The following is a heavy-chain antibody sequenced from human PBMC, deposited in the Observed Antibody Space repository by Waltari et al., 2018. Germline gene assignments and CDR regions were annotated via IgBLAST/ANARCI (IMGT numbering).Heavy chain of an antibody. D-gene: IGHD3-10*01. J-gene: IGHJ4*02. CDR3: AREGRDGSFDY. Sequence: QVQLVQSGAEVKKPGASVKVSCKASGYTFTGYYMHWVRQAPGQGLEWMGWISPNSGGAPYAQQFHGRVTMTRDTSISTAYMELSGLTSDDTAVYYCAREGRDGSFDYWGQGTVVTVSS. V-gene: IGHV1-2*02. CDR2: ISPNSGGA. CDR1: GYTFTGYY.